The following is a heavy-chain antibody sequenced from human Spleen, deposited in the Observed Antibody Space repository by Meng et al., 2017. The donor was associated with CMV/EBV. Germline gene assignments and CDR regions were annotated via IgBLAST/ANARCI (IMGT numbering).Heavy chain of an antibody. CDR2: INHSGST. Sequence: QVQLQQWCAGLLKPSETLPLTCAVYGAAFSGYYWSWLRQPPGKGLEWIGEINHSGSTNYNPSLKSRVTISADTSKNQFSLKLSSVTAADTAVYYCARDPVTTYYFDYWGQGTLVTVSS. CDR1: GAAFSGYY. CDR3: ARDPVTTYYFDY. J-gene: IGHJ4*02. D-gene: IGHD5-18*01. V-gene: IGHV4-34*02.